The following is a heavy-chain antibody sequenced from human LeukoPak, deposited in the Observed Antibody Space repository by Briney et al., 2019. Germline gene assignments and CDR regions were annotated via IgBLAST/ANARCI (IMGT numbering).Heavy chain of an antibody. D-gene: IGHD1-26*01. CDR2: IRSEASSYAT. J-gene: IGHJ4*02. CDR3: TSSRVGAINFDY. V-gene: IGHV3-73*01. CDR1: GFTFSGSA. Sequence: GGSLRLSCAASGFTFSGSAMHWVRQASGKGLEWVGRIRSEASSYATAYAASVKGRSTISRDDSKNTAYLQMNSLKTEDTAVYYCTSSRVGAINFDYWGQGTLVTVSS.